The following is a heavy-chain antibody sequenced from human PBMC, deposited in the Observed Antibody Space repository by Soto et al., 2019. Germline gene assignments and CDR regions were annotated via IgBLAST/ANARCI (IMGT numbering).Heavy chain of an antibody. CDR1: GFSFSSYA. CDR3: AKEPASRSYRSWFYH. J-gene: IGHJ5*02. V-gene: IGHV3-23*01. Sequence: GGTLRLSCAASGFSFSSYAMSWVRQAPGKGLEWVSAISGSGGSKYNADSVKGRVTISRENSKNTLYLQMNRLRAEDTAVYYCAKEPASRSYRSWFYHWGDETLVPVSP. D-gene: IGHD6-13*01. CDR2: ISGSGGSK.